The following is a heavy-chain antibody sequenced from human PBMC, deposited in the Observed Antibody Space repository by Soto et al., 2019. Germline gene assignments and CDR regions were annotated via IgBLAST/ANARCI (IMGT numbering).Heavy chain of an antibody. Sequence: EVQLVESGGGLVQPGGSLRLFCEASGFTFSVYTMTWVRQAPGKGLEWVSSIIDSSSTISYTDSVKGRFTISRDNAKNSLYLQMNSLRDEDTAVYYCARDGYSTSSDWPWFDPWGQGTLVTVSS. D-gene: IGHD6-6*01. J-gene: IGHJ5*02. CDR1: GFTFSVYT. CDR3: ARDGYSTSSDWPWFDP. V-gene: IGHV3-48*02. CDR2: IIDSSSTI.